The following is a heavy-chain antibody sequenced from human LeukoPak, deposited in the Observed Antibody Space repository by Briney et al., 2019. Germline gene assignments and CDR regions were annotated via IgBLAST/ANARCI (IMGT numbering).Heavy chain of an antibody. J-gene: IGHJ5*02. Sequence: PGGSLRLSCAASGFTFSSYAMSWVRQAPGKGLEWVSAISGSGGSTYYADSVEGRFTISRDNSKNTLYLQMNSLRAEDTAVYYCAKDQYYDFWSGYSNWFDPWGQGTLVTVSS. CDR3: AKDQYYDFWSGYSNWFDP. CDR1: GFTFSSYA. D-gene: IGHD3-3*01. V-gene: IGHV3-23*01. CDR2: ISGSGGST.